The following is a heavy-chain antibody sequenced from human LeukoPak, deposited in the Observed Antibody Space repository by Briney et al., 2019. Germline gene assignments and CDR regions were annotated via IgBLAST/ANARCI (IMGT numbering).Heavy chain of an antibody. CDR1: GGSISSYY. D-gene: IGHD2-8*01. J-gene: IGHJ3*02. V-gene: IGHV4-4*07. CDR3: ARDLPFYCTNGVCYDAFDI. Sequence: SEALSLTCTVSGGSISSYYWRWIRQPAGKGLEWIGRIYTSGSTNYNPSLKSRVTMSVDTSKNQFSLKLSSVTAADTAVYYCARDLPFYCTNGVCYDAFDIWGQGTMVTVSS. CDR2: IYTSGST.